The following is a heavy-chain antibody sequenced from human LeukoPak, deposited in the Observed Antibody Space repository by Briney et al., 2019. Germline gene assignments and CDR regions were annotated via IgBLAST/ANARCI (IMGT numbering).Heavy chain of an antibody. CDR2: INPNSGGT. J-gene: IGHJ4*02. D-gene: IGHD1-20*01. V-gene: IGHV1-2*06. CDR3: AREGNNWNDGAPADY. Sequence: AASVKVSCKASGYTFTGYYMHWVRQAPGQGLEWMGRINPNSGGTNYAQKFQGRVTMTRDTSISTAYMELSRLRSDDTAVYYCAREGNNWNDGAPADYWGQGTLVTVSS. CDR1: GYTFTGYY.